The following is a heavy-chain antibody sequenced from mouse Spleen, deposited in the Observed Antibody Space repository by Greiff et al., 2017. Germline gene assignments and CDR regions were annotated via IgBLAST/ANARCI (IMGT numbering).Heavy chain of an antibody. CDR1: GYTFTSYW. V-gene: IGHV1-62-3*01. J-gene: IGHJ3*01. Sequence: QVQLQQSGAELVKPGASVKLSCKASGYTFTSYWMHWVKQRPGRGLEWIGRIDPNSGGTNHNEKFKGKATLTADKSSSTAYMQLSSLTSDDSAVYFCARCEARFWFAYWGQGTLVTVSA. CDR2: IDPNSGGT. CDR3: ARCEARFWFAY.